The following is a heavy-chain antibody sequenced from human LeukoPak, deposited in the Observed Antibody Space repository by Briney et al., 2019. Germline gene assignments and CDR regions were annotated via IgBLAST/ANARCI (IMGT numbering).Heavy chain of an antibody. J-gene: IGHJ4*02. D-gene: IGHD1-1*01. Sequence: GASVKVSCKASGYTFSSYTMTWVRQAPGQGLELMGWINTNNGNPTYAQAFTGRFVFSLDTSVNTAYLQISNLKAEDTAVYYCARKKVEPERHLDYWGQGTLVTVSS. CDR3: ARKKVEPERHLDY. CDR1: GYTFSSYT. V-gene: IGHV7-4-1*02. CDR2: INTNNGNP.